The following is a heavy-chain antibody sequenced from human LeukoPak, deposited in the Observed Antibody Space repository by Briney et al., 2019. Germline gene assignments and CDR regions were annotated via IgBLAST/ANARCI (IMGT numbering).Heavy chain of an antibody. Sequence: GGSLRLSCAASGFTFSSYSMNWVRQAPGKGLEWVSSISSSSSYIYYADSVKGRFTISRDNAKNSLYLQMNSLRAEDTAVYYCARGRGAAAGTRRSYMDVWGKGTTVTVSS. J-gene: IGHJ6*04. CDR2: ISSSSSYI. CDR1: GFTFSSYS. CDR3: ARGRGAAAGTRRSYMDV. D-gene: IGHD6-13*01. V-gene: IGHV3-21*01.